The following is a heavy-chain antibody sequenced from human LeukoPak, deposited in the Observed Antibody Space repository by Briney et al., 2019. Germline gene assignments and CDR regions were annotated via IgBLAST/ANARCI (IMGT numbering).Heavy chain of an antibody. CDR1: GFTVSSNY. J-gene: IGHJ4*02. CDR3: AKTPGYSSGWPFDY. V-gene: IGHV3-23*01. Sequence: GGSLRLSCAASGFTVSSNYMSWVRQAPGKGLEWVSAISGSGGSTYYADSVKGRFTISRDNSKNTLYLQMNSLRAEDTAVYYCAKTPGYSSGWPFDYWGQGTLVTVSS. D-gene: IGHD6-19*01. CDR2: ISGSGGST.